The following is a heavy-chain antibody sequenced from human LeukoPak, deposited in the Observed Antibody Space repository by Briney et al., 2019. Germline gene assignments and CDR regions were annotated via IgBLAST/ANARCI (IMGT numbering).Heavy chain of an antibody. Sequence: PGGSLRLSCSASGLTFSSYAMHWVRQAPGKRLEYASAISSNGGSTYYADSVKGRFTISRDNSKNTLYLQMSSLRAEDTAVYYCVKGGYYGSGSYYTSFDYWGQGTLVTVSS. D-gene: IGHD3-10*01. CDR1: GLTFSSYA. CDR3: VKGGYYGSGSYYTSFDY. V-gene: IGHV3-64D*06. CDR2: ISSNGGST. J-gene: IGHJ4*02.